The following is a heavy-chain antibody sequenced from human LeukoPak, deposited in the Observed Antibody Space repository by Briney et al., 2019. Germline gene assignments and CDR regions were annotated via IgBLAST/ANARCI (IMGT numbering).Heavy chain of an antibody. V-gene: IGHV1-69*06. Sequence: SVKVSCKASGYTFTSYGISWVRQAPGQGLEWMGGIIPIFGTANYAQKFQGRVTITADKSTSTAYMELSSLRSEDTAVYYCARDRGHLDWLYYFDYWGQGTLVTVSS. D-gene: IGHD3-9*01. CDR2: IIPIFGTA. CDR1: GYTFTSYG. J-gene: IGHJ4*02. CDR3: ARDRGHLDWLYYFDY.